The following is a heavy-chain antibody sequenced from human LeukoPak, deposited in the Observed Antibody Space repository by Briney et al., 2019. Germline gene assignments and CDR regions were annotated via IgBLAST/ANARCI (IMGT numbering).Heavy chain of an antibody. J-gene: IGHJ4*02. D-gene: IGHD3-10*01. CDR1: GYSISRGYY. V-gene: IGHV4-38-2*01. CDR2: IYHTGST. CDR3: ARAGWIITSGIDY. Sequence: SETLSLTCGVSGYSISRGYYWAWIRQSPGKGLEWIGTIYHTGSTYYTPSLGSRVTISVDTSKNEFSLNLNSVTAADTAVYYCARAGWIITSGIDYWGQGALVTVSS.